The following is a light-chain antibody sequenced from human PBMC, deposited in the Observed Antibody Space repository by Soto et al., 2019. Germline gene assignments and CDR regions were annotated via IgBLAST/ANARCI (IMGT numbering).Light chain of an antibody. CDR1: QGISSA. CDR3: QQFNSYPPYT. V-gene: IGKV1-13*02. J-gene: IGKJ2*01. CDR2: DAS. Sequence: AIQLTQSPSSLSASVGDRVTITCRASQGISSALAWYQQKPGKAPKLLIYDASSLESGVPSRFSGSGSGTDFPLTISSLQHEDFATYYCQQFNSYPPYTFGQGTKLEIK.